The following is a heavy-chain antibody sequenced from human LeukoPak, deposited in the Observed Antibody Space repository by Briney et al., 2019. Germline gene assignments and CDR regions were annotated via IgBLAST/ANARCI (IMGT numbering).Heavy chain of an antibody. D-gene: IGHD3-16*01. Sequence: GGSLRLSCAASEFSVSSNYMTWVRQAPGKGLECVSIIYSGGTTYYADSVRGRFTISRDNSKNTLYLQMDRLRVEDTAVYYCAKDGGLGDYGDYWGQGTLVTVSS. CDR3: AKDGGLGDYGDY. J-gene: IGHJ4*02. CDR1: EFSVSSNY. V-gene: IGHV3-66*01. CDR2: IYSGGTT.